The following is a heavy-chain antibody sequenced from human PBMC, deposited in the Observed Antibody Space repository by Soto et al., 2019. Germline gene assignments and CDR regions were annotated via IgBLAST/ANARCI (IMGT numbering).Heavy chain of an antibody. CDR2: IYPGDSDT. Sequence: GESLKISCKGSGYSFTSYWIGWVRQMPGKGLEWMGIIYPGDSDTRYSPSFQGQVTISVDKSISTAYLQWSSLKASDTAMYYCARLTIAAYDYYYYGMDVWGQGTTVTVSS. D-gene: IGHD6-25*01. J-gene: IGHJ6*02. CDR3: ARLTIAAYDYYYYGMDV. V-gene: IGHV5-51*01. CDR1: GYSFTSYW.